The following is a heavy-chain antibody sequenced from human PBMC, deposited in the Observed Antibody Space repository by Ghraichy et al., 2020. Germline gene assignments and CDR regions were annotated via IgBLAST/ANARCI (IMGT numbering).Heavy chain of an antibody. CDR3: VRGSDILTGSFYY. CDR1: GFTFSKFG. Sequence: GGSLRLSCSGSGFTFSKFGMHLVRQAPGKGLEYVSTITSKGGRTHYADAVKGRFTISRDSSKNTVYLQMSSVTTDDTAVYYCVRGSDILTGSFYYWGQGTQVTVSS. V-gene: IGHV3-64D*09. J-gene: IGHJ4*02. CDR2: ITSKGGRT. D-gene: IGHD3-9*01.